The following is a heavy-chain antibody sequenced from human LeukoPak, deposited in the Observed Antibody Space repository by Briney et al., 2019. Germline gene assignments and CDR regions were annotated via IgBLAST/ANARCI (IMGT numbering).Heavy chain of an antibody. CDR1: GYTFTSYG. V-gene: IGHV1-18*01. CDR2: ISAYNGNT. J-gene: IGHJ4*02. CDR3: ARARGDYVWGSYRGVYYFDY. Sequence: ASVKVSCKASGYTFTSYGISWVRQAPGQGLERMGWISAYNGNTNYAQKLQGRVTMTTDTSTSTAYMELRSLRSDDTAVYYCARARGDYVWGSYRGVYYFDYWGQGTLVTVSS. D-gene: IGHD3-16*02.